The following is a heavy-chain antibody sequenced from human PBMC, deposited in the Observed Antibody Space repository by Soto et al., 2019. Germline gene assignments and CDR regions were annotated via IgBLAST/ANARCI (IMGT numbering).Heavy chain of an antibody. Sequence: PGGSLRLSCAASGFTFSSYGMHWVRQAPGKGLEWVAVIWYDGSNKYYADSVKGRFTISRDNSKNTLYLQMNSLRVEDTAVYYCAREMIVVVHPQIDYWGQGTLVTVSS. CDR3: AREMIVVVHPQIDY. D-gene: IGHD3-22*01. J-gene: IGHJ4*02. V-gene: IGHV3-33*01. CDR2: IWYDGSNK. CDR1: GFTFSSYG.